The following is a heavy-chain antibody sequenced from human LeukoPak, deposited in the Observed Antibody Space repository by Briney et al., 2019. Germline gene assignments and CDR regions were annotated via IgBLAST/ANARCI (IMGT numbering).Heavy chain of an antibody. CDR2: ISAYNGNT. D-gene: IGHD6-19*01. J-gene: IGHJ4*02. CDR1: GYTFTSYG. Sequence: ASVKVSCKASGYTFTSYGISWVRQAPGQGLERMGWISAYNGNTNYAQKLQGRVTMTTDTSTSTAYMELRSLRSDDTAVYYCASSGWNLYYFDYWGQGTLVTVSS. V-gene: IGHV1-18*01. CDR3: ASSGWNLYYFDY.